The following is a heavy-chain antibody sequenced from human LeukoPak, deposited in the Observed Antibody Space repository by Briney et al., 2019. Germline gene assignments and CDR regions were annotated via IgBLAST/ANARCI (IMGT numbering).Heavy chain of an antibody. Sequence: WASVKVSCKASGYTFTGYYMHWVRQAPGQGLEWMGWINPNSGGTNYAQKSQGRVTMTRDTSISTAYMELSRLRSDDTAVYYCARAAGPGEMALDYWGQGTLVTVSS. CDR1: GYTFTGYY. J-gene: IGHJ4*02. V-gene: IGHV1-2*02. CDR3: ARAAGPGEMALDY. CDR2: INPNSGGT. D-gene: IGHD5-24*01.